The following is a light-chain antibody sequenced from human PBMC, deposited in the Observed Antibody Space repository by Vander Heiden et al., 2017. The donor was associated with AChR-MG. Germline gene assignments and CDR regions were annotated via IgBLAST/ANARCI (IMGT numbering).Light chain of an antibody. CDR3: QSYDSSNRGV. J-gene: IGLJ3*02. CDR1: SGSIASNY. Sequence: NFMLTQLHYASEPPGKTVTIPCTASSGSIASNYVQWYQQRPGSAPTTVIYEDSQRPSGVPDRFSGSIDSSSNSASLTISGLKTGDEADYYCQSYDSSNRGVFGGGTKLTVL. CDR2: EDS. V-gene: IGLV6-57*02.